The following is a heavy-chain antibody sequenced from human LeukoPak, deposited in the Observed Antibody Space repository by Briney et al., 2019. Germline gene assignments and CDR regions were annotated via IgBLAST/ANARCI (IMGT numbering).Heavy chain of an antibody. CDR3: ARVSREWELLEGFDY. V-gene: IGHV3-23*01. CDR1: GFTFSSYA. CDR2: ISDSGDNT. J-gene: IGHJ4*02. D-gene: IGHD1-26*01. Sequence: GGSLRLSCAASGFTFSSYAMTWVRQAPGKGLEWVSTISDSGDNTYYADSVKGRFTISRDSSKNTLYLQMNSLRPEDTAIFYCARVSREWELLEGFDYWGQGILVTVSS.